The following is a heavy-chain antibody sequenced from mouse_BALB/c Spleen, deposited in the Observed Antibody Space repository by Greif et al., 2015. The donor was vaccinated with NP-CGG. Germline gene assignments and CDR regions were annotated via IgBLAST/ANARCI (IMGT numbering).Heavy chain of an antibody. CDR1: GYTFSSYW. Sequence: VMLVESGAELMKPGASVKISCKATGYTFSSYWIEWVKQRPGHGLEWIGEILPGSGSTNYNEKFKGKATFTADTSSNTAYMQLSSLTSEDSAVYYCANYGNYFYAMDYWGQGTSVTVSS. V-gene: IGHV1-9*01. CDR3: ANYGNYFYAMDY. D-gene: IGHD2-1*01. J-gene: IGHJ4*01. CDR2: ILPGSGST.